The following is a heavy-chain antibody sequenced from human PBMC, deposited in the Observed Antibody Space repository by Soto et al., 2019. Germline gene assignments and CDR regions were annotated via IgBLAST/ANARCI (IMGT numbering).Heavy chain of an antibody. CDR1: GFSYFDIA. CDR2: LSDSGRTK. D-gene: IGHD3-22*01. CDR3: AKDDTSSGPFDY. Sequence: DVQQLESGGDLVQPGGSLRLSCEDSGFSYFDIAMTCCGQAPGRGVEWFSCLSDSGRTKYVADSVKCRFTISTANSKNMVLLQMKSLRAEDPAVYYCAKDDTSSGPFDYWGQVTLVTVSS. V-gene: IGHV3-23*01. J-gene: IGHJ4*02.